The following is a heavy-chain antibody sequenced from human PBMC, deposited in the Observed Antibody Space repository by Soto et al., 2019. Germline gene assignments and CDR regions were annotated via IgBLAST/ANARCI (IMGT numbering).Heavy chain of an antibody. CDR2: IDPRDSDT. CDR1: GYTFTGYW. Sequence: EVQLVQSGAEVKAPGESLEISCKGSGYTFTGYWVAWVRQMPGRGPEWMGSIDPRDSDTRYSPSFQGQVTISVDKSTTTAHLQWRSLKASDTAIYYCARLAGYRSGRPLDNWGQGTRVTVSS. CDR3: ARLAGYRSGRPLDN. J-gene: IGHJ4*02. D-gene: IGHD6-19*01. V-gene: IGHV5-51*01.